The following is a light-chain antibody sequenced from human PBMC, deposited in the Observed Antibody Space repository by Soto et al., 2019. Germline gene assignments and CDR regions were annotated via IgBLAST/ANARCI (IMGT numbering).Light chain of an antibody. CDR3: QQYGSSPLT. Sequence: EIVLTQSPDTLSLSPGERATLSCRASQSVRSNYLAWYQQKPGQAPRFLIYDASSRATGIPDRFSGSGSGTDFTLTISRLEPEDFAVYYCQQYGSSPLTLGGGTKV. CDR2: DAS. V-gene: IGKV3-20*01. CDR1: QSVRSNY. J-gene: IGKJ4*01.